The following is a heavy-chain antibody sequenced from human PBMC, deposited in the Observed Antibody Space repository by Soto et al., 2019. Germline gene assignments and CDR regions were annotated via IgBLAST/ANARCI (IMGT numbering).Heavy chain of an antibody. J-gene: IGHJ6*02. CDR1: GFTFSSYS. V-gene: IGHV3-21*01. D-gene: IGHD2-15*01. CDR3: ARDHGDIVVVVAATPFYYYGMDV. CDR2: ISSSSSYI. Sequence: EVQLVESGGGLVKPGGSLRLSCAASGFTFSSYSMNWVRQAPGKGLEWVSSISSSSSYIYYADSVKGRFTISRDNAKNSLYLQMNSLRAEDTAVYYCARDHGDIVVVVAATPFYYYGMDVWGQGTTVIVSS.